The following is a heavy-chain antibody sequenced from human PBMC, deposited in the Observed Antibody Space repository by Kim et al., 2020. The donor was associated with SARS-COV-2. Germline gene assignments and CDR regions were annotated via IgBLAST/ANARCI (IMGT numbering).Heavy chain of an antibody. CDR1: GFTFSSYG. V-gene: IGHV3-33*01. Sequence: GGSLRLSCAASGFTFSSYGMHWVRQAPGKGLEWVAVIWYDGSNKYYADSVKGRFTISRDNSKNTLYLQMNSLRAEDTAVYYCASSPRCSSGPAGPNCGSGGMDVWGQGTTVTVSS. CDR2: IWYDGSNK. CDR3: ASSPRCSSGPAGPNCGSGGMDV. D-gene: IGHD6-19*01. J-gene: IGHJ6*02.